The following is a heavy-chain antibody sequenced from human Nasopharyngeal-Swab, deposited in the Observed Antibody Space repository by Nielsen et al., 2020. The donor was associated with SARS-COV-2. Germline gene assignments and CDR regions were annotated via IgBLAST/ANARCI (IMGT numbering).Heavy chain of an antibody. CDR2: ISSSGSTI. Sequence: GESLKISCAAPGFTFSSYEMNWVRQAPGKGLEWVSYISSSGSTIYYADSVKGRFTISRDNAKNSLYLQMNSLRAEDTAVYYCARSIGKDGFDYWGRGTLVTVSS. J-gene: IGHJ4*02. V-gene: IGHV3-48*03. D-gene: IGHD1-1*01. CDR1: GFTFSSYE. CDR3: ARSIGKDGFDY.